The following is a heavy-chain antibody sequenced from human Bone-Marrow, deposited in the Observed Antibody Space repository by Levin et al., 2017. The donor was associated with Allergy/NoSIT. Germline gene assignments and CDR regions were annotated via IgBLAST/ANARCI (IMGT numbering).Heavy chain of an antibody. J-gene: IGHJ4*02. D-gene: IGHD3-16*01. CDR1: GFTFGSYG. Sequence: LSLTCAASGFTFGSYGLHWVRQAPGKGLEWVAYISFDGSDKSYRDSVQARFTISRDNSKNTLLLQMNNLRADDSAVYYCVRVYTSYYFDFWGQGTLVIVSS. CDR3: VRVYTSYYFDF. V-gene: IGHV3-30-3*01. CDR2: ISFDGSDK.